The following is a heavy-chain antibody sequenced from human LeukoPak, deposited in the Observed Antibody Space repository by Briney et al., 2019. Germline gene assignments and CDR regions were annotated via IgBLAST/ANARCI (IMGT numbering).Heavy chain of an antibody. CDR1: GGSFSGYY. D-gene: IGHD2-15*01. Sequence: SETLSLTCAVYGGSFSGYYWSWIRQPPGKGLEWIGEINHSGSTNYNPSLKSRVTISVDTSKNQFSLKLSSVTAADTAVYYCARGVVVVAATPGYYYYYGMDVWGQGTTVTVSS. CDR2: INHSGST. CDR3: ARGVVVVAATPGYYYYYGMDV. V-gene: IGHV4-34*01. J-gene: IGHJ6*02.